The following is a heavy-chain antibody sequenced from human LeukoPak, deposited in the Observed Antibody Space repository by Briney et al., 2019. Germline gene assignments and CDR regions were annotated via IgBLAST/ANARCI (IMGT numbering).Heavy chain of an antibody. CDR3: ARHLGATAASYYMDV. V-gene: IGHV5-51*01. J-gene: IGHJ6*03. CDR2: IYPGDSDT. CDR1: GYSFTSYW. D-gene: IGHD1-26*01. Sequence: GESLKISCKGSGYSFTSYWIGWVRQMPGKGLEWMGIIYPGDSDTRYSPSFQGQVTISADKSISTAYLQWSSLKASDTAMYYCARHLGATAASYYMDVWGKGTTVTVSS.